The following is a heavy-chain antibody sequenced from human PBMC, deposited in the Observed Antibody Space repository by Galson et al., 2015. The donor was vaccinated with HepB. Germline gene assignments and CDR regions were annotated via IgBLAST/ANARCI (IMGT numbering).Heavy chain of an antibody. CDR2: ISNDGRNK. D-gene: IGHD1-26*01. V-gene: IGHV3-30*03. J-gene: IGHJ5*02. CDR1: GFTLSTYG. Sequence: SLRLSCAASGFTLSTYGMHWVRQAPGKGLEWVAVISNDGRNKNYADSVKGRFTISRDNSKSTLYLQMNSLRAEDTAVYYCARGVNFGGGATDWFYPWGQGTLVTVSS. CDR3: ARGVNFGGGATDWFYP.